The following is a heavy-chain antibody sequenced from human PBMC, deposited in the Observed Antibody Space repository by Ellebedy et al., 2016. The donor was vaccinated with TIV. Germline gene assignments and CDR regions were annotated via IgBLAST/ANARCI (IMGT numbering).Heavy chain of an antibody. CDR1: GFTFSSYA. J-gene: IGHJ3*02. CDR2: ISYDGSNK. V-gene: IGHV3-30*18. CDR3: AKLRLRDAFDI. Sequence: GGSLRLSCAASGFTFSSYAMSWVRQAPGKGLEWVAVISYDGSNKYYADSVKVRFTISRDNSKNTLYLQMNSLRAEDTAVYYCAKLRLRDAFDIWGQGTMVTVSS. D-gene: IGHD6-25*01.